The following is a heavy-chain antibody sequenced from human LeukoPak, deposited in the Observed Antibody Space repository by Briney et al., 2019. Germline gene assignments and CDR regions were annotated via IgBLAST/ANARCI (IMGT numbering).Heavy chain of an antibody. D-gene: IGHD3-9*01. CDR1: GLTFSSYA. V-gene: IGHV3-23*01. CDR3: AKDRVRSSSELRYFDWLLGPFVY. CDR2: ISGSGSST. J-gene: IGHJ4*02. Sequence: GGSLRLSCAASGLTFSSYAMSWVRQAPGKGLEWVSAISGSGSSTYYADSVKGPFTISRDNTKNPLYLQLNSMRAEDTAVYYSAKDRVRSSSELRYFDWLLGPFVYWGQGALVTVSS.